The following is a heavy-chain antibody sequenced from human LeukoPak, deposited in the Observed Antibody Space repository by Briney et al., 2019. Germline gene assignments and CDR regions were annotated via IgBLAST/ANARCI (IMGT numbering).Heavy chain of an antibody. J-gene: IGHJ4*02. CDR3: AGQRFGGFYVIGGIYFAF. Sequence: KTSETLSLTCTVSGGSISSYYWNWIRQPPGKGLEWIANIHYSGSTNYDPSLKSRVTISVDTSNNQFSLKLSSVTAADTAVYYCAGQRFGGFYVIGGIYFAFWGQGPRVPVPS. CDR1: GGSISSYY. V-gene: IGHV4-59*08. D-gene: IGHD3-16*01. CDR2: IHYSGST.